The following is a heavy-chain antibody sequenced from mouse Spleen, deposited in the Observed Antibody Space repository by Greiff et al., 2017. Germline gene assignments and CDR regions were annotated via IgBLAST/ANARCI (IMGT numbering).Heavy chain of an antibody. V-gene: IGHV1-39*01. CDR3: ARVLSSTVVRYAMDY. J-gene: IGHJ4*01. CDR2: INPNYGTT. CDR1: GYSFTDYN. D-gene: IGHD1-1*01. Sequence: VQLKQSGPELVKPGASVKISCKASGYSFTDYNMNWVKQSHGKSLEWIGVINPNYGTTSYNQKFKGKATLTVDKSSSTAYMQLNSLTSEDSAVYYCARVLSSTVVRYAMDYWGQGTSVTVSS.